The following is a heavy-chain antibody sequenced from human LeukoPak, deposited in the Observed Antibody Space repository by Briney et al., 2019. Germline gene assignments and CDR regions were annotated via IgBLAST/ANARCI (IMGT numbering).Heavy chain of an antibody. Sequence: GGSLRLSCAASGFTFSSYAMSWVRQAPGKGLEWVSAIGGSGGSTYYADSVKGRFTISRDNSKNTLYLQMNSLRAEDTAVYYCANTYYYDSSGSPPAWFDPWGQGTLVTVSS. CDR3: ANTYYYDSSGSPPAWFDP. D-gene: IGHD3-22*01. V-gene: IGHV3-23*01. J-gene: IGHJ5*02. CDR2: IGGSGGST. CDR1: GFTFSSYA.